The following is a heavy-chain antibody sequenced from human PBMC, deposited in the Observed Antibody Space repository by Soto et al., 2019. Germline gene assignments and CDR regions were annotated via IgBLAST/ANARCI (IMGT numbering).Heavy chain of an antibody. CDR1: GYTFTGYY. V-gene: IGHV1-2*04. CDR2: INPNSGGT. Sequence: ASVKVSCKASGYTFTGYYMHCARQAPGQGLEWMGWINPNSGGTNYAQKFQGWVTMTRDTSISTAYMELSRLRSDDTAVYYCARAMYYYDSSGYNPLPHFDYWGQGTLVTVSS. CDR3: ARAMYYYDSSGYNPLPHFDY. D-gene: IGHD3-22*01. J-gene: IGHJ4*02.